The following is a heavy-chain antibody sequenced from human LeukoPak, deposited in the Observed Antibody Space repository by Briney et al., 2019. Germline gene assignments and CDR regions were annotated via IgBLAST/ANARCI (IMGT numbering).Heavy chain of an antibody. CDR3: TRYDSSRFDP. D-gene: IGHD3-3*01. Sequence: GKSLRPSCAGSGFTFSGYGMHWVRQAPGKGLEWVTGIAYDGSRKHYADSVEGRFTISRDNSRNTMDLQMNSLRVEDTAVYHCTRYDSSRFDPWGQGTLVIVSS. V-gene: IGHV3-30*03. CDR1: GFTFSGYG. CDR2: IAYDGSRK. J-gene: IGHJ5*02.